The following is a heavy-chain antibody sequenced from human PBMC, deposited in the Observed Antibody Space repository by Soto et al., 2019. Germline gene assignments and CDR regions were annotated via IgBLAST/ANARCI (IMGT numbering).Heavy chain of an antibody. CDR1: GGSISSGGYY. CDR3: AIVVPQEVAFDI. D-gene: IGHD3-10*02. J-gene: IGHJ3*02. Sequence: SETLSLTCTVSGGSISSGGYYWSWIRQHPGKGLEWIGYIYYSGSTYYNPSLKSRVTISVDTSKNQFSLKLSSVTAADTAVYYCAIVVPQEVAFDIWGQGTMVTVSS. CDR2: IYYSGST. V-gene: IGHV4-31*03.